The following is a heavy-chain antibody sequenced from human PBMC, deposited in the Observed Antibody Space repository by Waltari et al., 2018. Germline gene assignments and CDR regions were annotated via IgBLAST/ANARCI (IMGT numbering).Heavy chain of an antibody. V-gene: IGHV3-23*01. CDR3: AKRDSTGGEYGPNDAFDI. Sequence: EVQLLESGGGLVQPGGSLRLSCAASGFTFRTFAMSWVRPGPGRGMAWDSAICGSGGNTYYADSVKGRFTSSREKSKNTVSLQMNRLRAEDTGLYYWAKRDSTGGEYGPNDAFDIWGQGTRVTVSS. CDR1: GFTFRTFA. D-gene: IGHD4-17*01. J-gene: IGHJ3*02. CDR2: ICGSGGNT.